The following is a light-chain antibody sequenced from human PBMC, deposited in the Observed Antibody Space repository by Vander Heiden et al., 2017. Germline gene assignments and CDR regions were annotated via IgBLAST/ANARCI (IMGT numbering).Light chain of an antibody. CDR3: QQYYSTPHT. Sequence: DIVMTQSPDSLAVSLGARATINRKYSQSVLYSSNNKNYLAWYQQKPGQPPKLLIYWASTRESGVPDRFSGSGSGTDFTLTISSLQAEDVAVYYCQQYYSTPHTFGQGTKLEIK. J-gene: IGKJ2*01. V-gene: IGKV4-1*01. CDR1: QSVLYSSNNKNY. CDR2: WAS.